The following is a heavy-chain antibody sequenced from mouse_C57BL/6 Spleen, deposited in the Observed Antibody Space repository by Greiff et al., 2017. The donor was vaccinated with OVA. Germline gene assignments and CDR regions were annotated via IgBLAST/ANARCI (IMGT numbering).Heavy chain of an antibody. J-gene: IGHJ2*01. V-gene: IGHV1-39*01. CDR2: INPNYGTT. CDR3: AREGAGPNYFDY. Sequence: EVKLVESGPELVKPGASVKISCKASGYSFTDYNMNWVKQSNGKSLEWIGVINPNYGTTSYNQKFKGKATLTVDQSSSTAYMQLNSLTSEDSAVYYCAREGAGPNYFDYWGQGTTLTVSS. CDR1: GYSFTDYN.